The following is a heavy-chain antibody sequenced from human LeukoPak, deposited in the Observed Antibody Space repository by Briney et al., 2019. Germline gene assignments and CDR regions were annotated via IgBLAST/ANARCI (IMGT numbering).Heavy chain of an antibody. CDR3: ARHGYYGSGIMWYFDL. J-gene: IGHJ2*01. D-gene: IGHD3-10*01. Sequence: GESLKISCQASGYRFTNYWIGWVRQMPGKGLEWMGIISLGDSDTRYSPSFQGQVTISADKSISTAYLQWSSPKASDTAMYYCARHGYYGSGIMWYFDLWGRGTLVTVSS. V-gene: IGHV5-51*01. CDR2: ISLGDSDT. CDR1: GYRFTNYW.